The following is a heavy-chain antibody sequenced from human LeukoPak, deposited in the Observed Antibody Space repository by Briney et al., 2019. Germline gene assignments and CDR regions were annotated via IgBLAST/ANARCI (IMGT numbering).Heavy chain of an antibody. CDR3: AREYSSSWYGTFDF. CDR1: GASISSGSYY. CDR2: VYTSGST. D-gene: IGHD6-13*01. V-gene: IGHV4-61*02. J-gene: IGHJ4*02. Sequence: SQTLSLTCSVSGASISSGSYYWSWIRQPAGKGLEWIGRVYTSGSTNYNPSLKSRVTISVDTSKNQFSLKLSSVTAADTAVYYCAREYSSSWYGTFDFWGQGTLVTVPS.